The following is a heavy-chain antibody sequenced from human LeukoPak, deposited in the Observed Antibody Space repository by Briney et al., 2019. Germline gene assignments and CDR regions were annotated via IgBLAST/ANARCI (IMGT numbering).Heavy chain of an antibody. D-gene: IGHD6-19*01. V-gene: IGHV4-30-2*01. CDR2: IYHSGST. CDR1: GGSISSGGYY. CDR3: ARSNSYSSGWGFDY. J-gene: IGHJ4*02. Sequence: KSSETLSLTCTVSGGSISSGGYYWSWIRQPPGKGLEWIGYIYHSGSTYYNPSLKSRVTISVDRSKNQFSLKLSSVTAADTAVYYCARSNSYSSGWGFDYWGQGTLVTVSS.